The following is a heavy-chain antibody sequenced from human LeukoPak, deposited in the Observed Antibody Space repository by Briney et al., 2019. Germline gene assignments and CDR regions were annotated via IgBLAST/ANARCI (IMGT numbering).Heavy chain of an antibody. V-gene: IGHV3-21*01. D-gene: IGHD3-10*01. CDR3: ARVRRVTMVRGASNYFDF. J-gene: IGHJ4*02. CDR2: ISRSSSYI. Sequence: GGPLRLSCAASGFPFSSYSMIWVRQPPGKGLEWVSSISRSSSYIYYADSVKGRFPISRYNAKNSLYLQMNSLRAEDTAVYYCARVRRVTMVRGASNYFDFGGQGTLVSVSS. CDR1: GFPFSSYS.